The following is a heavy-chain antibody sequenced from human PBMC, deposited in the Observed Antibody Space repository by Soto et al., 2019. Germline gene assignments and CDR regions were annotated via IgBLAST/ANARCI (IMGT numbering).Heavy chain of an antibody. D-gene: IGHD1-1*01. CDR1: GGSFSGYY. Sequence: TSETLSLTCAVYGGSFSGYYWSWIRQPPGKGLEWIGEINHSGSTNYNPSLKSRVTISVDTSKNQFSLKLSSVTAADTAVYYCARVGGYGIIDYWGQGTLVTVSS. J-gene: IGHJ4*02. CDR2: INHSGST. V-gene: IGHV4-34*01. CDR3: ARVGGYGIIDY.